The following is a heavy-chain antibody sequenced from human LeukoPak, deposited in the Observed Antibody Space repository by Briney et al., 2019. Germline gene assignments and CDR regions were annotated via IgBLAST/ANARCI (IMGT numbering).Heavy chain of an antibody. J-gene: IGHJ5*02. V-gene: IGHV1-69*01. D-gene: IGHD6-19*01. CDR3: ARGIAVAGPTGANWFDP. Sequence: SVKVSCKASGGTFSSYAISWVRQAPGQGLEWMGGIIPIFGTANYAQQFQGRVTITADESTSTAYMELSSLRSEDTAVYYCARGIAVAGPTGANWFDPWGQGTLVTVSS. CDR1: GGTFSSYA. CDR2: IIPIFGTA.